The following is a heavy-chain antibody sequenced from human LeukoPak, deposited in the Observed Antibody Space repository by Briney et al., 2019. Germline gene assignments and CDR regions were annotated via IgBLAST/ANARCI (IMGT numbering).Heavy chain of an antibody. CDR2: IIPIFGTA. D-gene: IGHD3-22*01. CDR3: ATKVRSGYYYY. J-gene: IGHJ4*02. V-gene: IGHV1-69*13. Sequence: ASVTVSCKASGGTFSSYAISWVRQAPGQGLEWMGGIIPIFGTANYAQKFQGRVTITADESTSTAYMELSSLRSEDTAVYYCATKVRSGYYYYWGQGTLVTVSS. CDR1: GGTFSSYA.